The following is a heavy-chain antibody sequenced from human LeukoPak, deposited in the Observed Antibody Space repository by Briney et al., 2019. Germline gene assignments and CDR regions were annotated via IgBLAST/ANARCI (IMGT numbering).Heavy chain of an antibody. V-gene: IGHV1-69*04. D-gene: IGHD3-3*01. J-gene: IGHJ4*02. CDR2: IIPILGIA. CDR3: ARSSPITIFGVASSYYFGY. Sequence: SVKVSCKASGGTFSSYAISWVRQAPGQGLEWMGRIIPILGIANYAQKFQGRVTITADKSTSTAYMELSSLRSEGTAVYYCARSSPITIFGVASSYYFGYWGQGTLVTVSS. CDR1: GGTFSSYA.